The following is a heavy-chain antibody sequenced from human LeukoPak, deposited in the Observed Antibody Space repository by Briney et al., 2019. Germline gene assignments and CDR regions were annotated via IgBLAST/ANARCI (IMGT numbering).Heavy chain of an antibody. CDR2: IYHSGST. J-gene: IGHJ4*02. V-gene: IGHV4-59*01. Sequence: PSETLSLTCTVSGGSITNYYWNWIRQPPGKGLEWNGYIYHSGSTNYNPSLMSRVTISVDTSKNHFSLELNSVTAADTAVYYCARNSYSSSWYGPFDYWGQRTPVTVSS. D-gene: IGHD6-13*01. CDR1: GGSITNYY. CDR3: ARNSYSSSWYGPFDY.